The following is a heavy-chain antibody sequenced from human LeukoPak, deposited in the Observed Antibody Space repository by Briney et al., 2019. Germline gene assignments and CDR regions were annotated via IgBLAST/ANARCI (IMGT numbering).Heavy chain of an antibody. CDR3: ARERYYDILTGYRYGMDV. D-gene: IGHD3-9*01. V-gene: IGHV1-2*02. CDR2: INPNSGGT. CDR1: GNTFTGYY. Sequence: ASVKVSCKASGNTFTGYYMHWVRQAPGQGLEWMGWINPNSGGTNYAQKFQGRVTMTRDTSISTAYMELSRLRSDDTAVYYCARERYYDILTGYRYGMDVWGQGTTVTVSS. J-gene: IGHJ6*02.